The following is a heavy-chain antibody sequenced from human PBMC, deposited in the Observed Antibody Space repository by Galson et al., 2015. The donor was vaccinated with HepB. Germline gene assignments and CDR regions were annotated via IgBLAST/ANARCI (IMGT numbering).Heavy chain of an antibody. D-gene: IGHD5-18*01. J-gene: IGHJ6*02. CDR1: GFTFSSYA. CDR2: IWYDGSNK. CDR3: GRDRGTNIQLSYFYYYGMDV. V-gene: IGHV3-33*01. Sequence: SLRLSCAASGFTFSSYAIHWVRQAPGKGLEWVAVIWYDGSNKYYADSVKGRFTISRDNSKNTLYLQMNSLRAEDTAVYYCGRDRGTNIQLSYFYYYGMDVWGQGTTVTVSS.